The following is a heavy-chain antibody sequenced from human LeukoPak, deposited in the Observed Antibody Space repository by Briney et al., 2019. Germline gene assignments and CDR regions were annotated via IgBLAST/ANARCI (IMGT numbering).Heavy chain of an antibody. CDR2: INPSGGST. Sequence: ASVKISCKASGYTFASYYMHWVRQGPGQGLEWMGIINPSGGSTSYAQKFQGRVTMTRDTSTSTVYMELSSLRSEDTAVYYCATQYYYDSSGYPFQHWGQGTLVAVSS. CDR3: ATQYYYDSSGYPFQH. D-gene: IGHD3-22*01. J-gene: IGHJ1*01. V-gene: IGHV1-46*01. CDR1: GYTFASYY.